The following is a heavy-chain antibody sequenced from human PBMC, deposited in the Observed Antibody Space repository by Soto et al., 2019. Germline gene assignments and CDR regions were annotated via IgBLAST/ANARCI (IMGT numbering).Heavy chain of an antibody. V-gene: IGHV3-21*06. CDR2: IDARSNYI. CDR3: VRENEMAGATSAFEY. D-gene: IGHD1-26*01. Sequence: GSLRLSCEASGFRFNSYSMDWVRQAPQKGLEWVSLIDARSNYIYYADSVKGRFTISRDNARNSLYLQMDSLRVEDTAVYYCVRENEMAGATSAFEYWGQGTPVTVSS. CDR1: GFRFNSYS. J-gene: IGHJ4*02.